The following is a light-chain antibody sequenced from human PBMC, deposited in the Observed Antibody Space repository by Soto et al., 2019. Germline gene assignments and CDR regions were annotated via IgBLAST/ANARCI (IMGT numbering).Light chain of an antibody. V-gene: IGKV3-15*01. CDR3: QQYHNWPA. Sequence: ETVMTQSPATLPVSPGERATLSCRASQSVFSSLAWYQHKPGQAPRLLIYGAATRATGIPARFSGSGSGTEFTLTISSLQSDDIAVYYCQQYHNWPAFGQGTKVEIK. J-gene: IGKJ1*01. CDR1: QSVFSS. CDR2: GAA.